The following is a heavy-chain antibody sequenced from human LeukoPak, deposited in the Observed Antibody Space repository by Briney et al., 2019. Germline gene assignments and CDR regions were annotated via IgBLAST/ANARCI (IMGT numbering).Heavy chain of an antibody. Sequence: WVRQPPGKGRECMGLIDYSGSPYSNPSLKGRVTISVDTSKNQFSLKLSSVTAADTAVYYCARDRYMYGLVDYLGGGTLVTVSS. CDR3: ARDRYMYGLVDY. V-gene: IGHV4-39*07. CDR2: IDYSGSP. J-gene: IGHJ4*02. D-gene: IGHD5-18*01.